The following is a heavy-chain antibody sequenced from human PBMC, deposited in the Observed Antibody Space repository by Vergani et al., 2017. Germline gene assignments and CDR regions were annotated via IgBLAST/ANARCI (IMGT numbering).Heavy chain of an antibody. Sequence: EVQLVESGGGLVKRGGSLRLSCAASGFTFSSYSMNWVRQAPGKGLEWVSAISARYPSTYYADSVKGRFTISRDNSKNMLYLQMNSLRAEDTGVYYCARDRYYLGSGSYPYFYYYGLDVWGQGTAVTVSS. J-gene: IGHJ6*02. D-gene: IGHD3-10*01. CDR2: ISARYPST. V-gene: IGHV3-23*04. CDR1: GFTFSSYS. CDR3: ARDRYYLGSGSYPYFYYYGLDV.